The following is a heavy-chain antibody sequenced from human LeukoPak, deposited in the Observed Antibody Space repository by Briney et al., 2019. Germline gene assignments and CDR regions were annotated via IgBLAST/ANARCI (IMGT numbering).Heavy chain of an antibody. V-gene: IGHV3-53*04. CDR1: GXIVSSNY. D-gene: IGHD6-19*01. CDR3: ARDSSGLSFDY. J-gene: IGHJ4*02. CDR2: IYSGGST. Sequence: GGSLRLSFAASGXIVSSNYMNWVRQAPGKGLEWVSVIYSGGSTYYVDSVKGRFTISRHNSKNTLYLQMNSLRADDTAVYYCARDSSGLSFDYWGQGTLVTVSS.